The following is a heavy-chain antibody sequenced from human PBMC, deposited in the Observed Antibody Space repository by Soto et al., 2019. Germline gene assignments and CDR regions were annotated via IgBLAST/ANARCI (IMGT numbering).Heavy chain of an antibody. CDR1: VFTFINAW. D-gene: IGHD3-16*01. V-gene: IGHV3-15*01. CDR3: TTDRLGVATTLGY. CDR2: IKSKTDGGTT. J-gene: IGHJ4*02. Sequence: PGWSLRLSCASSVFTFINAWMSWVRQAPGKGLEWVGRIKSKTDGGTTDYAAPVKGRFTISRDDSKNTLYLQMNSLKTEDTAVYYCTTDRLGVATTLGYWGQGALVTVSS.